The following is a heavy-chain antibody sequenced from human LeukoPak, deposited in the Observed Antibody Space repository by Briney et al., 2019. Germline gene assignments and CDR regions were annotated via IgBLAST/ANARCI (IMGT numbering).Heavy chain of an antibody. CDR1: GFTFSSYS. Sequence: GGSLRLSCAASGFTFSSYSMNWVRQAPGKGLEWVSSISSSSSYIYYADSVKGRFTISRDNAKNSLYLRMNSLRAEDTAVYYCARASVATMTYWYFDLWGRGTLVTVSS. J-gene: IGHJ2*01. V-gene: IGHV3-21*01. D-gene: IGHD5-12*01. CDR3: ARASVATMTYWYFDL. CDR2: ISSSSSYI.